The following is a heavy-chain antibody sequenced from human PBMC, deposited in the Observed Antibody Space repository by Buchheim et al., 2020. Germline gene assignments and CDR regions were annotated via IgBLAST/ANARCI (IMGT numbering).Heavy chain of an antibody. J-gene: IGHJ4*02. V-gene: IGHV3-30*18. CDR3: AKAGAGTTYYFDY. Sequence: QVQLVESGGGVVQPGRSLRLSCAASGFTFSSYGMHWARQAPGKGLEWVAVISYDGSNKYYADSVKGRFTISRDNSKHTLYLQMNSLRAEDTAVYYCAKAGAGTTYYFDYWGQGTL. CDR1: GFTFSSYG. D-gene: IGHD1-7*01. CDR2: ISYDGSNK.